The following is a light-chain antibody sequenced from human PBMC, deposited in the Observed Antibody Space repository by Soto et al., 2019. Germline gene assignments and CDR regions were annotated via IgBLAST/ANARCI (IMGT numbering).Light chain of an antibody. V-gene: IGKV3-15*01. J-gene: IGKJ5*01. CDR1: QSVRSN. CDR2: GAS. CDR3: QQYHNWPPIT. Sequence: EIVMTQSPATLSVSLGERATLSCRASQSVRSNLAWYQQKPGQAPRLLIYGASTRATGIPARFSGSGSGSGTEFTLTISSLQSEDFALYYCQQYHNWPPITFGQGTRLEIK.